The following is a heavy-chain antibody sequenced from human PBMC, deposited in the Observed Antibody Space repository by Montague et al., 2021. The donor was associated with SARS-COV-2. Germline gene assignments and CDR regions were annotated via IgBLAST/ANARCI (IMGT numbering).Heavy chain of an antibody. CDR3: ARVFPRWLQFVPYFDY. V-gene: IGHV4-59*01. Sequence: SETLSLTCTVSGGSISSYYWSWIRLPPRHGLEWIWFGYYSCITNYNPSLPIRVTISVDMSKNQFSLKLSTVTDADTAAYYCARVFPRWLQFVPYFDYWGQGTLVTVSS. J-gene: IGHJ4*02. CDR2: GYYSCIT. CDR1: GGSISSYY. D-gene: IGHD5-24*01.